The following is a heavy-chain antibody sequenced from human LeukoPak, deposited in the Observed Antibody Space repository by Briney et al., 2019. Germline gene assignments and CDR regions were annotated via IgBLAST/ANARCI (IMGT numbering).Heavy chain of an antibody. CDR1: GFTFSSYA. CDR3: ARARALQSVVGYFDY. D-gene: IGHD4-11*01. J-gene: IGHJ4*02. V-gene: IGHV3-23*01. CDR2: ISGSGGST. Sequence: QSGGSLRLSCAASGFTFSSYAMSWVRQAPGKGLEWVSAISGSGGSTYYADSVKGRFTISRDNSKNTLYLQMNSLRAEDTAVYYCARARALQSVVGYFDYWGQGTLVTVSS.